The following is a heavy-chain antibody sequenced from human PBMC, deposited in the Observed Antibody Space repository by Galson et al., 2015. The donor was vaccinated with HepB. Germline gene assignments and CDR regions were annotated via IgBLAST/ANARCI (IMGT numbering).Heavy chain of an antibody. D-gene: IGHD6-13*01. CDR3: ARDFLPQQHFDY. CDR2: ISSSSSYI. Sequence: SLRLSCAASGFTFSSYSMNWVRQAPGKGLEWVSSISSSSSYIYYADSVEGRFTISRDNAKNSLYLQMNSLRAEDTAVYYCARDFLPQQHFDYWGQGTLVTVSS. J-gene: IGHJ4*02. V-gene: IGHV3-21*01. CDR1: GFTFSSYS.